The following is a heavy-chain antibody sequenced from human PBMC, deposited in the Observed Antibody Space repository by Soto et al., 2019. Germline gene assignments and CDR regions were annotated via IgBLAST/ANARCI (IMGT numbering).Heavy chain of an antibody. CDR2: IDSTSMHI. Sequence: EVQLVESGGGLVKPGGSLRLSCAASGFTFSSNSMIWVRRAPGKGLEWVSYIDSTSMHIYYADSVKGRFTITRDNAKKSVYLQMTSLRAEDTAVYYCARLVGAYQHYIDYWGQGTLVTVPS. J-gene: IGHJ4*02. CDR1: GFTFSSNS. V-gene: IGHV3-21*02. D-gene: IGHD1-26*01. CDR3: ARLVGAYQHYIDY.